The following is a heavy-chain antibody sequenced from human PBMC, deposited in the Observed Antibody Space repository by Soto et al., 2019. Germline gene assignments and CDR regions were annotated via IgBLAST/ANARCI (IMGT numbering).Heavy chain of an antibody. J-gene: IGHJ6*02. V-gene: IGHV3-23*01. Sequence: GGSLRLSCAASGFTFSSYAMSWVRQAPGKGLEWVSAISGSGGSTYYADSVKGRFTISRDNSKNTLYLQMNSLRAEDTAVYYCAIDLDDTIFPHGMDVWGQGTTVTVSS. CDR2: ISGSGGST. CDR3: AIDLDDTIFPHGMDV. D-gene: IGHD3-9*01. CDR1: GFTFSSYA.